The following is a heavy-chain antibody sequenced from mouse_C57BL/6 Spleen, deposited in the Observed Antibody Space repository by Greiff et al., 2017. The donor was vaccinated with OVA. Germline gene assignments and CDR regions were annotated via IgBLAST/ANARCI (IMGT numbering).Heavy chain of an antibody. CDR2: INPNNGGT. D-gene: IGHD2-14*01. J-gene: IGHJ4*01. CDR3: ARRGHEDRGSYAMDY. CDR1: GYTFTDYY. V-gene: IGHV1-26*01. Sequence: EVQLQQSGPELVKPGASVKISCKASGYTFTDYYMNWVKQSHGKSLEWIGDINPNNGGTSYNQKFKGKATLTVDKSSSTAYMELRSLTSEDSAVYYCARRGHEDRGSYAMDYWGQGTSVTVSS.